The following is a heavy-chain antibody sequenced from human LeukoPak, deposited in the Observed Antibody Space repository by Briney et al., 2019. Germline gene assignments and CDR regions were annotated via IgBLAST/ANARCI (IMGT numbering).Heavy chain of an antibody. CDR2: IYYSGST. CDR1: GGSISSYH. D-gene: IGHD5-24*01. V-gene: IGHV4-59*08. Sequence: SETLSLTCTVSGGSISSYHWSWIRQPPGKGLEWIGYIYYSGSTNYNPSLKSRVTISVDTSKNQFSLKLSSVTAADTAVYYCARRDGYNSYYFDYWGQGTLVTVSS. CDR3: ARRDGYNSYYFDY. J-gene: IGHJ4*02.